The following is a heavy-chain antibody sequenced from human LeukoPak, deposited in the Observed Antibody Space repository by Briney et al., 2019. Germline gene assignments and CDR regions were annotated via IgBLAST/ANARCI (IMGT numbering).Heavy chain of an antibody. CDR2: IYYSGST. CDR1: GGSISSSSYY. D-gene: IGHD3-10*01. Sequence: SETLSLTCTVSGGSISSSSYYWGWIRQPPGKGLEWIGSIYYSGSTYYNPSLKSRVTISVDTSKNQFSLKLSSVTAADTAVYYCARINPYYGSGSWDDFDYWGQGTLVTVSS. V-gene: IGHV4-39*07. CDR3: ARINPYYGSGSWDDFDY. J-gene: IGHJ4*02.